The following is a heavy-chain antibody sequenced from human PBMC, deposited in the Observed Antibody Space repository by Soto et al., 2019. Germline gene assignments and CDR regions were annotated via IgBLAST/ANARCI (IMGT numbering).Heavy chain of an antibody. CDR1: GFGFDGYA. CDR3: ATDTQLRFYGMDV. V-gene: IGHV3-9*01. CDR2: ISGNSGTI. Sequence: EVQLVESGGGLVQPGRSLRLSCAASGFGFDGYAMHWVRQDPGKGLEWVSGISGNSGTIGYADSVKGRFTITRDNAKNSLYLQMNSLRLEDTAMYYCATDTQLRFYGMDVWGQGTTVTVSS. J-gene: IGHJ6*02.